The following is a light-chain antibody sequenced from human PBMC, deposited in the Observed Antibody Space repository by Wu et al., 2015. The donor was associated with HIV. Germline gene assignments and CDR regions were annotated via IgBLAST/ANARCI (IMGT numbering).Light chain of an antibody. CDR1: QSVSRY. V-gene: IGKV3-20*01. Sequence: EIVLTQSPGTLSLSPGERATFSCRASQSVSRYLAWYQQKPGQAPRPLIYGASSRATGIPDRFSGSGSGTDFTLTISRLEPEDFAVYSCQQYDSSPRTFGHGTKVEIK. CDR2: GAS. J-gene: IGKJ1*01. CDR3: QQYDSSPRT.